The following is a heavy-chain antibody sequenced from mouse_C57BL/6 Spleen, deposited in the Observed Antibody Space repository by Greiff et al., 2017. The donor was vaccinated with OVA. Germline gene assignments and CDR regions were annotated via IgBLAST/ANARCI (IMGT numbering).Heavy chain of an antibody. V-gene: IGHV1-69*01. CDR2: IDPSDSYT. J-gene: IGHJ3*01. Sequence: QVQLKQSGAELVMPGASVKLSCKASGYTFTSYWMHWVKQRPGQGLEWIGEIDPSDSYTNYNQKFKGKSTLTVDKSSSTAYMQLSSLTSEDSAVYYCARSSIYYDYGAWFAYWGQGTLVTVSA. D-gene: IGHD2-4*01. CDR3: ARSSIYYDYGAWFAY. CDR1: GYTFTSYW.